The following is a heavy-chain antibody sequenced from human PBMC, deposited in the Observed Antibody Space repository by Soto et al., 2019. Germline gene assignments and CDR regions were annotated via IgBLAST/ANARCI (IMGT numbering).Heavy chain of an antibody. Sequence: SETLSLTCTVSGGSISSSSYYWGWIRQPPGKGLEWIGSIYYSGSTYYNPSLKSRVTISVDTSKNQFSLKLSSVTAADTAVYYCASKYTVATTVTPYFDYWGQGTLVTVSS. J-gene: IGHJ4*02. V-gene: IGHV4-39*01. CDR3: ASKYTVATTVTPYFDY. CDR1: GGSISSSSYY. D-gene: IGHD4-17*01. CDR2: IYYSGST.